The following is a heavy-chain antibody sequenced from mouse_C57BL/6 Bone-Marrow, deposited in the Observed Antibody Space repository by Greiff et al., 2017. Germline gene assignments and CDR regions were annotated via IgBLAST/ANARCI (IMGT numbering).Heavy chain of an antibody. CDR1: GYTFTDYE. CDR2: IDPETGGT. CDR3: TNYSGSSFTWFAY. D-gene: IGHD1-1*01. J-gene: IGHJ3*01. V-gene: IGHV1-15*01. Sequence: VQLQQSGAELVRPGASVTLSCKASGYTFTDYEMHWVKQTPVLGLEWIGAIDPETGGTAYNQKFKGKAILTADKSSSTAYMELRSLTSEVSAVSYCTNYSGSSFTWFAYWGQGTLVTVSA.